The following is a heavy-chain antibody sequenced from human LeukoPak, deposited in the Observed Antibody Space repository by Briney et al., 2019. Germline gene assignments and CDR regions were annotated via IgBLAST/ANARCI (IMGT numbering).Heavy chain of an antibody. CDR1: GFTFSSYG. J-gene: IGHJ4*02. D-gene: IGHD6-19*01. CDR2: ISGSGGST. Sequence: GGSLRLSCAASGFTFSSYGMHWVRQAPGKGLEWVSAISGSGGSTYYADSVKGRFTISRDNSKNTLYLQMNSLRAEDTAVYYCAKESSRIAVAGTSFDYWGQGTLVTVSS. CDR3: AKESSRIAVAGTSFDY. V-gene: IGHV3-23*01.